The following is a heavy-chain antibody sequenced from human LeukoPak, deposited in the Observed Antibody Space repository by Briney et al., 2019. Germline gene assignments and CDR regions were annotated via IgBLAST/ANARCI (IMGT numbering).Heavy chain of an antibody. Sequence: PSETLSLTCTVSGGSISSYYWSWIRQPPGKGLGWIGYIYYSGSTSYNPSLKGRVTISVDTSKNQFSLKLSSVTAADTAVYYCARENTMVRGVIIWGQGTLVTVSS. CDR1: GGSISSYY. J-gene: IGHJ4*02. CDR3: ARENTMVRGVII. CDR2: IYYSGST. V-gene: IGHV4-59*01. D-gene: IGHD3-10*01.